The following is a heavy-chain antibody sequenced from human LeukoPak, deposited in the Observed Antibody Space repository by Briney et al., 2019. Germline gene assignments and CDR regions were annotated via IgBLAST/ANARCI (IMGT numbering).Heavy chain of an antibody. CDR3: ASFNYYDSSGYYPNDAFDI. V-gene: IGHV3-7*01. D-gene: IGHD3-22*01. CDR2: IKQDGSEK. Sequence: GGSLRLSCAASGFTFSSYWMSWVRQAPGKGLEWVANIKQDGSEKYYVDSVKGRFTISRDNAKNSLYLQMNSLRAEDTAVYYCASFNYYDSSGYYPNDAFDIWGQGTMVTVSS. CDR1: GFTFSSYW. J-gene: IGHJ3*02.